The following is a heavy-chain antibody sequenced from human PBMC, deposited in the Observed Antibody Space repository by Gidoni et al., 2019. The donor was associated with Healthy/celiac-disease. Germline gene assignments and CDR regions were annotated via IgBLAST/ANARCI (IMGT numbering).Heavy chain of an antibody. CDR2: IWYDGSNK. V-gene: IGHV3-33*01. CDR1: GFTFSSSG. D-gene: IGHD3-10*01. CDR3: ARDRGSGSQYYYYGMDV. Sequence: QVQLVDSGGGVVQPGRSLRLSCAASGFTFSSSGMQWVRQAPGKGLEWVAVIWYDGSNKYYADSVKGRFTISRDNSKNTLYLQMNSLRAEDTAVYYCARDRGSGSQYYYYGMDVWGQGTTVTVSS. J-gene: IGHJ6*02.